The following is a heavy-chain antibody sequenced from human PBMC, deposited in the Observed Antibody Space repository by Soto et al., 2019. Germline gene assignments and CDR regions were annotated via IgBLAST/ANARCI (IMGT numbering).Heavy chain of an antibody. Sequence: ASVKVSCKASGGTFSSYAISWVRQAPGQGLEWMGGIIPIFGTANYAQKFQGRVTITADESTSTAYMELSSLRSEDTAVYYCARDRSTSGPPWCYYYGMDVWGQGTTVTVSS. CDR3: ARDRSTSGPPWCYYYGMDV. D-gene: IGHD2-2*01. J-gene: IGHJ6*02. CDR2: IIPIFGTA. CDR1: GGTFSSYA. V-gene: IGHV1-69*13.